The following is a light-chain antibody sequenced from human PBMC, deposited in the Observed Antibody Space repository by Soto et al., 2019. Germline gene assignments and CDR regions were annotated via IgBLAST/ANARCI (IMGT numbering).Light chain of an antibody. V-gene: IGKV2-28*01. CDR2: LGS. CDR1: QSLLHSNGYNY. Sequence: IVMTQSPLSLPVTPGEPASISCRSSQSLLHSNGYNYLDWYLQKPGQSPQLLIYLGSNRASGVPDRFSGSGSGTDFTLKISRVEPEDVGVYYCMQALQTRTFGQGTKVDIK. J-gene: IGKJ1*01. CDR3: MQALQTRT.